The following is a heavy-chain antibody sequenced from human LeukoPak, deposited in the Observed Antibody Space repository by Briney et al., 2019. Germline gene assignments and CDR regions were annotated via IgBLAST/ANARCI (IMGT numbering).Heavy chain of an antibody. Sequence: GGSLRLSCAASGFSFSAYGMHWVGQAPGKGLEWVTFLRYDGGIDYYADSVRGRFTISRDNSKSTLYLQMNSLRPEDTAIYYCAKDQAYYYGSGSQIDCWGQGTLVTVSS. V-gene: IGHV3-30*02. D-gene: IGHD3-10*01. J-gene: IGHJ4*02. CDR3: AKDQAYYYGSGSQIDC. CDR2: LRYDGGID. CDR1: GFSFSAYG.